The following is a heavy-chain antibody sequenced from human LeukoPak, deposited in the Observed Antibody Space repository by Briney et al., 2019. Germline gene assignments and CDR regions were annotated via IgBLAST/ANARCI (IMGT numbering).Heavy chain of an antibody. V-gene: IGHV3-74*01. CDR2: INGEGSRI. J-gene: IGHJ6*02. Sequence: PGGSLRLSCAVTGFNLRTYWIHWVRHSPGRGLEWVARINGEGSRISYADSVRGRFTISRDKAKNTAYLQINSLRAEDTALYYCARDPGYYYYGMDVWGQGTTVVVSS. CDR1: GFNLRTYW. CDR3: ARDPGYYYYGMDV.